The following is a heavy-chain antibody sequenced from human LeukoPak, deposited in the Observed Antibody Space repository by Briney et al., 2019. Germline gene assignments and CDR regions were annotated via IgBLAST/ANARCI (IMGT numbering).Heavy chain of an antibody. CDR1: GGSVSSSFYY. CDR2: IYYSGST. CDR3: ARGLGGYYYYYGMDV. Sequence: PSETLSLTCTVSGGSVSSSFYYWGWIRQPPGKGLEWIGSIYYSGSTYYNPSLKSRVTISVDTSKNQFSLKLRSVTAADTAVYYCARGLGGYYYYYGMDVWGQGTTVTVSS. V-gene: IGHV4-39*01. J-gene: IGHJ6*02.